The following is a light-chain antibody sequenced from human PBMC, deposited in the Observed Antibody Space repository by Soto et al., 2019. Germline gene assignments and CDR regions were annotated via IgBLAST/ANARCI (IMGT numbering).Light chain of an antibody. CDR2: DAS. CDR1: QSVSSY. Sequence: EIVFTQSPATLSFSPGERATLSCRSSQSVSSYLAWYQQKPGQAPRLLIYDASNRATGIPARFSGSGSGTDFTLTISSLEPEDFAVYYCQQYGRSPWTFGQGTKVDIK. V-gene: IGKV3-11*01. CDR3: QQYGRSPWT. J-gene: IGKJ1*01.